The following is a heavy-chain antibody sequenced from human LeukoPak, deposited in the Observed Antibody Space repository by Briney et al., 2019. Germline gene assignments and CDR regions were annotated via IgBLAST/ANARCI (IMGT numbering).Heavy chain of an antibody. V-gene: IGHV5-51*01. Sequence: GESLKISCQGSGYIFTSYWIGWVRQMPGKGLEWMGIIYPGDSDTRYSPSFQGQVTISADKSISTAYLQWSSLKASDSAMYYCATNTMFRGVHAFDIWGQGTMVTVSS. CDR2: IYPGDSDT. CDR1: GYIFTSYW. J-gene: IGHJ3*02. CDR3: ATNTMFRGVHAFDI. D-gene: IGHD3-10*01.